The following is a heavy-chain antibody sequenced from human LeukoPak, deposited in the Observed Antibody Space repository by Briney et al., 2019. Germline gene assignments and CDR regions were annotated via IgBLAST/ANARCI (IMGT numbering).Heavy chain of an antibody. CDR2: INWNGGST. D-gene: IGHD2-2*01. J-gene: IGHJ6*03. CDR3: ASIRYCSSTSCYRDYYYMDV. V-gene: IGHV3-20*04. CDR1: GFTFDDYG. Sequence: GGSLRLSCAASGFTFDDYGMSWVRQAPGKGLECVSGINWNGGSTGYADSVKGRFTISRDNAKNSLYLQMNSLRAEDTALYYCASIRYCSSTSCYRDYYYMDVWGKGTTVTVSS.